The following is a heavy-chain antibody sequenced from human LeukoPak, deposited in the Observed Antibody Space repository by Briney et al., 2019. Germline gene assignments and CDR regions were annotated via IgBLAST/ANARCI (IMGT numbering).Heavy chain of an antibody. Sequence: PSETLSLTCSVSGVSIRSNYWSWIRQPAGKGLEWIGRIYTSGSTTYNPSLKSRVTISGDTSENQFSLRLSSVTAADTAVYYCARASYSYDISGWVPFDYWGQGTLVTVSS. CDR2: IYTSGST. CDR3: ARASYSYDISGWVPFDY. V-gene: IGHV4-4*07. J-gene: IGHJ4*02. D-gene: IGHD3-22*01. CDR1: GVSIRSNY.